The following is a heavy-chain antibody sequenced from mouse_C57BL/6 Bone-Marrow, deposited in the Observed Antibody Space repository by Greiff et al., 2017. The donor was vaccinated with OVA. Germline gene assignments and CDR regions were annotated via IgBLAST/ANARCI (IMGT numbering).Heavy chain of an antibody. CDR1: GFTFSSYA. CDR2: ISDGGSYT. J-gene: IGHJ3*01. D-gene: IGHD2-3*01. CDR3: ARDDGYAWFAY. Sequence: EVHLVESGGGLVKPGGSLKLSCAASGFTFSSYAMSWVRQTPEKRLEWVATISDGGSYTYYPDNVKGRFTISRDNAKNNLYLQMSHLKSEDTAMYYCARDDGYAWFAYWGQGTLVTVSA. V-gene: IGHV5-4*01.